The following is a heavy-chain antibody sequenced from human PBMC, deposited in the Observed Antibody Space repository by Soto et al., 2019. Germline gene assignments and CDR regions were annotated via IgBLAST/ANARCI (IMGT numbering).Heavy chain of an antibody. J-gene: IGHJ4*02. V-gene: IGHV1-18*01. Sequence: QVQLVQSGAEVKEPGASVRVSCKASGYTVSSYGFSWVRQAPGQRLEWVAWISANSGDTNSAQKFQVRVTLSTVTSTRTAYMDLRSLTSDHTAIFCCASKFRDSCGGPSWIYFDFWGQEPLVTVSS. CDR3: ASKFRDSCGGPSWIYFDF. CDR2: ISANSGDT. CDR1: GYTVSSYG. D-gene: IGHD2-21*01.